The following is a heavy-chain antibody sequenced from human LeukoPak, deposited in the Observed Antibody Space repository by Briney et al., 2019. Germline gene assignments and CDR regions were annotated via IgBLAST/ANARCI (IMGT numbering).Heavy chain of an antibody. CDR3: ARAPRELELPPYYYYYGMDV. CDR2: IHYSGST. CDR1: GGSVSSGSYY. Sequence: SETLSLTCTVSGGSVSSGSYYWSWIRQPPGKGLEWIGYIHYSGSTNYNPSLKSRVTISVDTSKNQFSLKLSSVTAADTAVYYCARAPRELELPPYYYYYGMDVWGQGTTVTVSS. J-gene: IGHJ6*02. V-gene: IGHV4-61*01. D-gene: IGHD1-7*01.